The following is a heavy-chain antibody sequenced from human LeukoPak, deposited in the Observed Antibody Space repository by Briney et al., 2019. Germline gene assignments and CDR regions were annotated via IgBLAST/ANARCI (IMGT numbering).Heavy chain of an antibody. CDR2: IYKIGTT. Sequence: SETLSLTCTVFGDSVTGYFLNWVRQPPGKGLEWIGHIYKIGTTNYNPSLKNRLTISADTSKNQFSLQLRSVTVADTAVYYCVIGVGWQPDYWGQGALVTVSS. CDR1: GDSVTGYF. J-gene: IGHJ4*02. V-gene: IGHV4-59*02. CDR3: VIGVGWQPDY. D-gene: IGHD2-15*01.